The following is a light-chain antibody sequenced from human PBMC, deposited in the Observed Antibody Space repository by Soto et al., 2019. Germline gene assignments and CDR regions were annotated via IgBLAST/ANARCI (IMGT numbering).Light chain of an antibody. J-gene: IGKJ3*01. CDR2: EAS. CDR3: QQRSNWPPRIT. CDR1: QSVDTY. V-gene: IGKV3-11*01. Sequence: EIVLTQSPATLSLSPGERATLSCRASQSVDTYLAWYQQKPGQAPRLLIYEASNRAAGIPARFSGSGSGTDFTRTIISLEPEDFAVYYCQQRSNWPPRITFGPGTKVDIK.